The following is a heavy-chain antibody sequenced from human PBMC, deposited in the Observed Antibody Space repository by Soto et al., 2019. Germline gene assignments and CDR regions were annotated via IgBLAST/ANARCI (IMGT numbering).Heavy chain of an antibody. D-gene: IGHD1-1*01. V-gene: IGHV3-30*18. Sequence: GGSLRLSCAASGFTFSSYGMHWVRQAPGKGLEWVAVISYDGSNKYYADSVKGRFTISRDNSKNTLYLQMNSLRAEDTAVYYWAKNRMGTISFSSTWGQGTLFTVSS. J-gene: IGHJ5*02. CDR3: AKNRMGTISFSST. CDR2: ISYDGSNK. CDR1: GFTFSSYG.